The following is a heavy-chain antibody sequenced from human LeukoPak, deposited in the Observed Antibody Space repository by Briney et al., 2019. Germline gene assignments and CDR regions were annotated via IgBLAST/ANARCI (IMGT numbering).Heavy chain of an antibody. Sequence: GGSLRLSCAASGFTVSSNYMSWVRQAPGKGLEWVSVIYSGGSTYYADSVKGRFTISRDNSKNTLYLQMNSLRAVDTAVYYCASLLKGCSSTSCYRSLDYWGQGTLVTVSS. CDR3: ASLLKGCSSTSCYRSLDY. CDR2: IYSGGST. J-gene: IGHJ4*02. CDR1: GFTVSSNY. V-gene: IGHV3-66*02. D-gene: IGHD2-2*02.